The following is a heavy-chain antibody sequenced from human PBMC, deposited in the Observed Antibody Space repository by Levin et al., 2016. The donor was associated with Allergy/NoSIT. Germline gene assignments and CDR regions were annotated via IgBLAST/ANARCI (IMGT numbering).Heavy chain of an antibody. CDR2: INSDGSST. CDR3: ASVPEAGSGSYLYYYGMDV. J-gene: IGHJ6*02. Sequence: VRQAPGKGLVWVSRINSDGSSTSYADSVKGRFTISRDNAKNTLYLQMNSLRAEDTAVYYCASVPEAGSGSYLYYYGMDVWGQGTTVTVSS. D-gene: IGHD3-10*01. V-gene: IGHV3-74*01.